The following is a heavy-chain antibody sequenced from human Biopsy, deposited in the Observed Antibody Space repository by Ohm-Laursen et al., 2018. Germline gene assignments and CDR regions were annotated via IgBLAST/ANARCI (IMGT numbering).Heavy chain of an antibody. Sequence: SLRLSCSAAGFSFTSYTMNWVRQVPGKGLEWVSSITSRSGYKYYADSVKGRFTISRDNAKNSLYLQMSSLRAEDTAVYFCASLGLVWFGELLSVPFGMDVWGQGTTVTVSS. CDR2: ITSRSGYK. CDR1: GFSFTSYT. D-gene: IGHD3-10*01. J-gene: IGHJ6*02. V-gene: IGHV3-21*01. CDR3: ASLGLVWFGELLSVPFGMDV.